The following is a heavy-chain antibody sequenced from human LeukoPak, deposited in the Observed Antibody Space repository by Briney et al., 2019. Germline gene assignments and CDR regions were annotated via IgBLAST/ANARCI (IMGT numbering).Heavy chain of an antibody. V-gene: IGHV4-61*02. Sequence: SETLSLTCTVSGGSISSGNYYWTWIRQPAGKGLEWIGRISTSGSTNYNPSLKSRVTISVDTSKNQFSLKLSSVTAADTAVYYCARVPHGETVFGVVLYWFDPWGQGTLVTVSS. CDR1: GGSISSGNYY. D-gene: IGHD3-3*01. J-gene: IGHJ5*02. CDR2: ISTSGST. CDR3: ARVPHGETVFGVVLYWFDP.